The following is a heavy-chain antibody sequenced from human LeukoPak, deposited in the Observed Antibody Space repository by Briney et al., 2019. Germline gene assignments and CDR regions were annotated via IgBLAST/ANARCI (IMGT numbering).Heavy chain of an antibody. V-gene: IGHV1-2*02. CDR3: ASLITLVIPVAPYYYYGVDV. CDR1: GYTFTDSY. D-gene: IGHD3-22*01. Sequence: ASVKVSCKASGYTFTDSYMHWVRQAPGQGPEWMGWLNPNRGDTKYAQRFQGRVTMTRDTSINKAYMELSSLRSDDTAVYYCASLITLVIPVAPYYYYGVDVWGQGTTVTVSS. J-gene: IGHJ6*02. CDR2: LNPNRGDT.